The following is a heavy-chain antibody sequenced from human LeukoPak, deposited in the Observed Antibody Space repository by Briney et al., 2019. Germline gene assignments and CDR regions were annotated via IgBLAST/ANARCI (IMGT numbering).Heavy chain of an antibody. CDR3: ARELGVATISSLGY. V-gene: IGHV1-18*01. CDR1: GYTFTSYG. CDR2: ISACNGNT. Sequence: ASVKVSCKASGYTFTSYGISWVRQAPGQGLEWMGWISACNGNTNYAQKLQGRVTMTTDTSTSTAYMELRSLRSDDTAVYYCARELGVATISSLGYWGQGTLVTVSS. D-gene: IGHD5-24*01. J-gene: IGHJ4*02.